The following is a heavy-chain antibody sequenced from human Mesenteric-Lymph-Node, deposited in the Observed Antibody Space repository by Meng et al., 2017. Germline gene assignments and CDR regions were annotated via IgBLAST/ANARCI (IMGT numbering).Heavy chain of an antibody. J-gene: IGHJ4*02. CDR1: GGSISSSSYY. CDR3: ARDAPYGDRSYFDY. V-gene: IGHV4-39*07. Sequence: SETLSLTCTVSGGSISSSSYYWGWIRQPPGKGLEWIGSIYYSGSTYYNPSLKSRVTISVDTSKNQFSRKLSSVTAADTAVYYCARDAPYGDRSYFDYWGQGTLVTVSS. D-gene: IGHD4-17*01. CDR2: IYYSGST.